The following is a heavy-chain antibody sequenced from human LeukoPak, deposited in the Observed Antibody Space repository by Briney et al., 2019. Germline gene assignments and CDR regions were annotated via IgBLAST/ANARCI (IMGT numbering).Heavy chain of an antibody. CDR2: INSDGSNT. D-gene: IGHD3-22*01. J-gene: IGHJ1*01. CDR1: GFTFSSYW. V-gene: IGHV3-74*01. CDR3: AKEGNYYDSSGYYPEYFQH. Sequence: GGSLRLSCAASGFTFSSYWMHWVRQAPGKGLVWVSRINSDGSNTRYSDSVKGRFTISRDNSKNTLYLQMNSLRAEDTAVYYCAKEGNYYDSSGYYPEYFQHWGQGTLVTVSS.